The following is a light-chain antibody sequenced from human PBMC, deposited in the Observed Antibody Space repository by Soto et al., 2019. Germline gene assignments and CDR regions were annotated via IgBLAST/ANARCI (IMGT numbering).Light chain of an antibody. J-gene: IGKJ2*01. CDR2: GAS. V-gene: IGKV3-20*01. CDR3: QQFGSSPIT. CDR1: QSVISTY. Sequence: IALTQSPGTLSLSPGERATLSCRASQSVISTYLAWYQQQPGQAPRLLLYGASNRATGIPDRFSGSGSGTDFTLTITRLEPEDFAVYFCQQFGSSPITFGQGTKLDIK.